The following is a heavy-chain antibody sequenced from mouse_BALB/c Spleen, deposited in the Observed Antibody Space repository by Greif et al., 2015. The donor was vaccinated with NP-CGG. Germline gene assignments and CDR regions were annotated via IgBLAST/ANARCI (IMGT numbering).Heavy chain of an antibody. CDR2: ISYSGST. CDR1: GDSITSGY. CDR3: ARWAITTVKGPWDY. D-gene: IGHD1-1*01. V-gene: IGHV3-8*02. J-gene: IGHJ4*01. Sequence: EVQLQQSGPSLVKPSQTLSLTCSVAGDSITSGYWNWIRKFPGNKLEYMGYISYSGSTYYNPSLKSRISITRDTSKNXYYLQLNSVTTEDTATYYCARWAITTVKGPWDYWGQGTSVTVSS.